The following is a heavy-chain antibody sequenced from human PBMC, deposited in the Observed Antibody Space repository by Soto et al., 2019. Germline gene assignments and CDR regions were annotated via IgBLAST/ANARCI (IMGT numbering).Heavy chain of an antibody. CDR2: INPNSGGT. CDR3: ARSGDGSYDAFDI. Sequence: XSVKVSCKASGYTFTCYYMHWVRQAPGQGLEWMGWINPNSGGTNYAQKFQGRVTMTRDTSISTAYMELSRLRSDDTAVYYCARSGDGSYDAFDIWGQGTMVTVSS. J-gene: IGHJ3*02. D-gene: IGHD3-10*01. CDR1: GYTFTCYY. V-gene: IGHV1-2*02.